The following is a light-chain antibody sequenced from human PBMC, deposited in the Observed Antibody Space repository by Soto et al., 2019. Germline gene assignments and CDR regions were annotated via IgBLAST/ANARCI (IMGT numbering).Light chain of an antibody. CDR1: QSISGS. J-gene: IGKJ5*01. Sequence: IQMTQSPSTLSASVGDRVTITCRASQSISGSLAWYQQKPGKAPKLLIYKASSLESGVPSRFSGSGSGTEFPLTISSLQPDDFATYYCQHYNSYPSTFGQGTRLEIK. CDR2: KAS. V-gene: IGKV1-5*03. CDR3: QHYNSYPST.